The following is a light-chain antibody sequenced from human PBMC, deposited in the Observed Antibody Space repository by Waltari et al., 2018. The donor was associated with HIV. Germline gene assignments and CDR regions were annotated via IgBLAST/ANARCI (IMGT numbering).Light chain of an antibody. V-gene: IGLV2-11*01. J-gene: IGLJ1*01. CDR2: DVS. Sequence: QSALTQPRSVSGSPGQSVTISCTGTSSDVGGYKYVSWYQQHPGKAPKLMIYDVSKRPAGVPDRFSGSKSGNTASLTISGLQAEDEADYYCCSYAGSYNYVFGTGTKVIVL. CDR3: CSYAGSYNYV. CDR1: SSDVGGYKY.